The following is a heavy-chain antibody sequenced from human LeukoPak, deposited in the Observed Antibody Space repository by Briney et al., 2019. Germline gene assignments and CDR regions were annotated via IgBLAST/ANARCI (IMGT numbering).Heavy chain of an antibody. CDR3: ARASNYGLDYYYMDV. Sequence: GGSLRLSCAASGFTFSSYEMNWVRQAPGKGLEGVSYISSSGSTIYYADSVKGRFTISRDNAKNSLYLQMNSLRAEDTAVYYCARASNYGLDYYYMDVWGKGTTVTVSS. D-gene: IGHD4-11*01. J-gene: IGHJ6*03. CDR1: GFTFSSYE. V-gene: IGHV3-48*03. CDR2: ISSSGSTI.